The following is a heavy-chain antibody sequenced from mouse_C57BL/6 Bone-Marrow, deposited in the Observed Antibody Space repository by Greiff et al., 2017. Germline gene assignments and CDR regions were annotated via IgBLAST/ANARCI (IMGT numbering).Heavy chain of an antibody. J-gene: IGHJ3*01. CDR2: INPYNGDT. Sequence: EVQLQQSGPELVKPGASVKISCKASGYSFTGYFMNWVMQSHGNSLEWIGRINPYNGDTFYNQKFKGKATLTVDKSSSTAHMELRSLTSEDSAVYYCARSHKQPWFAYWGKGTLVTVSA. D-gene: IGHD3-1*01. CDR3: ARSHKQPWFAY. V-gene: IGHV1-20*01. CDR1: GYSFTGYF.